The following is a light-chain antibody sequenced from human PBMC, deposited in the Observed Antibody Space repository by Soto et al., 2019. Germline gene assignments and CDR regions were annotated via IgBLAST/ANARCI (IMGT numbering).Light chain of an antibody. CDR2: TNT. V-gene: IGLV1-44*01. CDR3: ASWDDSLNGPV. Sequence: QAVVTQPPSASETPGQRVTISCSGSSSNVGGNPVNWYQHVPTTAPKLLIYTNTQRPSGVPDRFSGSKSGTSASLAISGLQSEDEADYYCASWDDSLNGPVFGTGTKLTVL. J-gene: IGLJ1*01. CDR1: SSNVGGNP.